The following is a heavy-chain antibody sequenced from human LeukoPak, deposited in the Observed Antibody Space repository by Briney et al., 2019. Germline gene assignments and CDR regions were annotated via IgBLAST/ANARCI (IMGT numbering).Heavy chain of an antibody. Sequence: ASVKVSCKASGYTFTSYYMHWVRQAPGQGLEWMGIINPNSGGTNYAQKFQGRVTMTRDTSISTAYMELSRLRSDDTAVYYCARGRGFVGLSDYWGQGTLVTVSS. V-gene: IGHV1-2*02. D-gene: IGHD1-26*01. CDR2: INPNSGGT. CDR1: GYTFTSYY. CDR3: ARGRGFVGLSDY. J-gene: IGHJ4*02.